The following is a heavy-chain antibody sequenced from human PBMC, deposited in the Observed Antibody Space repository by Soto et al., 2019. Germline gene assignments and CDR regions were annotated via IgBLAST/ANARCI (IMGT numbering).Heavy chain of an antibody. CDR3: ARALGYCSSTSCYSPYYYGMDV. V-gene: IGHV4-31*03. J-gene: IGHJ6*02. D-gene: IGHD2-2*02. Sequence: SETLSLTCTVSGGSISSGGYYWSWIRQHPGKGLEWIGYIYYSGSTYYNPSLKSRVTISVDTSKNQFSLELSSVTAADTAVYYCARALGYCSSTSCYSPYYYGMDVWGQGTTVTVSS. CDR1: GGSISSGGYY. CDR2: IYYSGST.